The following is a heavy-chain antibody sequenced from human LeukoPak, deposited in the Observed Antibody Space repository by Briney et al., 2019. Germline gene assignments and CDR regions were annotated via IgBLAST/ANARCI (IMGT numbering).Heavy chain of an antibody. CDR3: ARQGGVAGITTRPLDY. D-gene: IGHD6-19*01. V-gene: IGHV4-34*01. Sequence: PSETLSLTCTVSDDSISDYYRGWIRQPPGKGLEWIGEINHSGSTNYNPSLKSRVIISVDTSRNQFSLKLSSVTAADTAVYFCARQGGVAGITTRPLDYWGQGTLVTVSS. CDR2: INHSGST. CDR1: DDSISDYY. J-gene: IGHJ4*02.